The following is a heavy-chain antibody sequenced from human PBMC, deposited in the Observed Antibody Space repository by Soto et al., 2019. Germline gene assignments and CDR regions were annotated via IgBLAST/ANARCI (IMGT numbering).Heavy chain of an antibody. V-gene: IGHV4-39*01. CDR3: AHRLYGSGRAWDFGYFDY. Sequence: SETLSLTCTVSGGSISSSSYYWGWIRQPPGKGLEWIGSIYYSGSTYYNPSLKSRVTISVDTSKNQFSLKLSSVTAADTATYYCAHRLYGSGRAWDFGYFDYWGQGTLVTVSS. CDR1: GGSISSSSYY. CDR2: IYYSGST. J-gene: IGHJ4*02. D-gene: IGHD6-19*01.